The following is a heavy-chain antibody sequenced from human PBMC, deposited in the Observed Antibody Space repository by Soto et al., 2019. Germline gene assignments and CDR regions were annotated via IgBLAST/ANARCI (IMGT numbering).Heavy chain of an antibody. CDR2: INTYSGKT. CDR3: ARRYGDPSSSTGFDY. D-gene: IGHD2-21*02. V-gene: IGHV1-18*01. J-gene: IGHJ4*02. CDR1: GYTFGIYS. Sequence: QVQLVQSGPEVKKPGASVKVSCKASGYTFGIYSITWVRQAPGQGLEWLGGINTYSGKTYYAQKVQGRVTWTTDTSTRTAYMAMRSLRSDDTAVYYCARRYGDPSSSTGFDYWGPGTLVSVSS.